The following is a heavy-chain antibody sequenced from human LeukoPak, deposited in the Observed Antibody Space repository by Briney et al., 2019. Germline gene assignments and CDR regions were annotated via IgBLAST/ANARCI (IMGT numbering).Heavy chain of an antibody. V-gene: IGHV3-9*01. CDR2: MSWTSGRI. CDR1: GFTFHDSA. CDR3: TRARLYGVDAFDI. D-gene: IGHD4-17*01. J-gene: IGHJ3*02. Sequence: PGGSPRLSCAASGFTFHDSAMHWVRQAPGKGLEWVSGMSWTSGRIGYADSVKGRFTISRDNAKNSLYLQMNSLRSEDTALYYCTRARLYGVDAFDIWGQGTMVTVSS.